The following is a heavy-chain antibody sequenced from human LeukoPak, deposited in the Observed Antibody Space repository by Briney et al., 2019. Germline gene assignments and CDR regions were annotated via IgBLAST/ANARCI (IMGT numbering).Heavy chain of an antibody. CDR3: AKDSGNRLYSYADL. J-gene: IGHJ5*02. CDR2: ISGSGGSI. Sequence: GGSLRLSCAASGFTFSSYAMSWVRQAPGKGLEWVSAISGSGGSIYYADSVKGRFTISRDNSKNTLYLQMNSLRVEDTAVYYCAKDSGNRLYSYADLWGQGILVTVSS. V-gene: IGHV3-23*01. D-gene: IGHD3-10*01. CDR1: GFTFSSYA.